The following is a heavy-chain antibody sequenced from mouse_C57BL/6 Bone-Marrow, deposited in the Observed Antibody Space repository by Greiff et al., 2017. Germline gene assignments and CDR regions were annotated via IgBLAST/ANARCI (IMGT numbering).Heavy chain of an antibody. CDR1: GYTFTDHT. CDR3: ARGDGYYPYWYFDV. J-gene: IGHJ1*03. D-gene: IGHD2-3*01. CDR2: IYPRDGST. V-gene: IGHV1-78*01. Sequence: VKLQESDAESVKPGASVKISCKVSGYTFTDHTIHWMKQRPEQGLEWIGYIYPRDGSTKYNEKFKGKATLTADKSSSTAYMQLNSLTSEDSAVYFWARGDGYYPYWYFDVWGTGTTVTVSS.